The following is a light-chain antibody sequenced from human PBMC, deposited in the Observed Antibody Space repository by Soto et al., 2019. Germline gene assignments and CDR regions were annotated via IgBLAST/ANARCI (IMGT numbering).Light chain of an antibody. J-gene: IGKJ3*01. CDR2: GAS. CDR1: QSISDN. V-gene: IGKV3-15*01. Sequence: DIVMTQSPAILSVSLGERATLSCLASQSISDNLARYQQRSGQAPRLLIYGASTRATGVPVRFRGSGSGTEFTLTISSLQSEDSAVYYCHQYNSWPRGTFGPGTKVEIK. CDR3: HQYNSWPRGT.